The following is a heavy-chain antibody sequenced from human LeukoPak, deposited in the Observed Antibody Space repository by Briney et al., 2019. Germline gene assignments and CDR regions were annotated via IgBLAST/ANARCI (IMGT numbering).Heavy chain of an antibody. J-gene: IGHJ3*02. CDR1: GFTFSDYH. Sequence: PGGSLRLSCAASGFTFSDYHMSWIRQAPGKGLEWVSYISSSGSTIYYADSVKGRFTISRDNAKNSLYLQMNSLRAEDTAVYYCARDSGYCSSTSCSSSDAFDIWGQGTMVTVSS. CDR3: ARDSGYCSSTSCSSSDAFDI. CDR2: ISSSGSTI. V-gene: IGHV3-11*01. D-gene: IGHD2-2*01.